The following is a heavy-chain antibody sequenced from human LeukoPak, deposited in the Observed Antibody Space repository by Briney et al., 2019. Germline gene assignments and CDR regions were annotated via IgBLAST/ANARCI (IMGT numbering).Heavy chain of an antibody. D-gene: IGHD5-12*01. CDR3: ARHKAWLRYFDY. J-gene: IGHJ4*02. Sequence: SETLSLTCTVSGGSISSYYWSWIRQPAGKGLEWIGRISTSGSTNYNPSLKSRVTISVDTSKNQFSLKLSSVTAADTAVYYCARHKAWLRYFDYWGQGTLVTVSS. V-gene: IGHV4-4*07. CDR2: ISTSGST. CDR1: GGSISSYY.